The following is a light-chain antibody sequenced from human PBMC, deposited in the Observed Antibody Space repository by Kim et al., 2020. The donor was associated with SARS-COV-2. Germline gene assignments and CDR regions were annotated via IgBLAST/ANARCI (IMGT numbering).Light chain of an antibody. Sequence: EIVMTQSPATLSVSPGERATLSCRASQSFSSNLAWYQQKPGQAPRRLIYGASTRATGIPARFSGSGSGTEFTLTISSLQSEDFTVYYCHQYNNWPLTFGQGTKLEI. CDR2: GAS. V-gene: IGKV3-15*01. CDR1: QSFSSN. J-gene: IGKJ2*01. CDR3: HQYNNWPLT.